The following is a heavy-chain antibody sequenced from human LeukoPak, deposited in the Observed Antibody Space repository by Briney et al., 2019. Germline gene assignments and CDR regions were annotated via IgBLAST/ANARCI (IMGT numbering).Heavy chain of an antibody. D-gene: IGHD4-11*01. Sequence: GGSLRLSCVASGFTFSDYAMNWVRRAPGKGLEWVSTFKTKYNQVYYAESVRGRFTISTDNSRNTVFLQMNSLRADDTALYYCARSVPDYTRFDYWGQGALVTVSS. CDR3: ARSVPDYTRFDY. J-gene: IGHJ4*02. CDR2: FKTKYNQV. V-gene: IGHV3-23*05. CDR1: GFTFSDYA.